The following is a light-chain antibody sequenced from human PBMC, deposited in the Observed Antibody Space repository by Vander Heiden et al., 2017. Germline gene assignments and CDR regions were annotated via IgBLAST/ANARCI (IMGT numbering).Light chain of an antibody. J-gene: IGLJ2*01. Sequence: SYVLTQPPSVSVAPGQTARITCGGNNIGSKSVHWYQQKPGQAPVLVVYDDRDRPSGIPERFSGYNSGNTATLTISRVEAGDEADYYCQVWDSSSDPVVFGGGTKLTVL. CDR2: DDR. CDR1: NIGSKS. CDR3: QVWDSSSDPVV. V-gene: IGLV3-21*02.